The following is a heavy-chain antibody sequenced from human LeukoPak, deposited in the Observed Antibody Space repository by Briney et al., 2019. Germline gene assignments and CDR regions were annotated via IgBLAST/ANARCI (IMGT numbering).Heavy chain of an antibody. V-gene: IGHV4-34*01. Sequence: SETLSLTCAVYGGSFSGYYWSWIRQPPGKGLEWIGEINHSGSTNYNPSLKSRVTMSVDTSKNQFSLKLSSVTAADTAVYYCARGKRPPYYYDRTGGWFDPWGQGTLVTVSS. J-gene: IGHJ5*02. D-gene: IGHD3-22*01. CDR2: INHSGST. CDR1: GGSFSGYY. CDR3: ARGKRPPYYYDRTGGWFDP.